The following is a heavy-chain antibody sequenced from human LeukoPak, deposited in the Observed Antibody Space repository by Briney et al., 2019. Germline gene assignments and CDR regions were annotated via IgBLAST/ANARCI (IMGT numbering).Heavy chain of an antibody. V-gene: IGHV1-18*01. D-gene: IGHD3-10*01. J-gene: IGHJ6*03. CDR1: GYTFTSYD. CDR3: ARAGYYGSGPRKYCYYMDV. CDR2: ISAYNGNT. Sequence: GASVKVSCKASGYTFTSYDINWVRQATGQGLEWMGWISAYNGNTNYAQKLQGRVTMTTDTSTSTAYMELRSLRSDDTAVYYCARAGYYGSGPRKYCYYMDVWGKGTTVTISS.